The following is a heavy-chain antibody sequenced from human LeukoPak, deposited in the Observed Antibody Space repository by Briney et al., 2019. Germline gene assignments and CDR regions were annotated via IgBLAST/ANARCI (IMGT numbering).Heavy chain of an antibody. Sequence: PGGSLRLSCTASGFTFSTYDMHWVRQAPGKGLQWVTFIRYDGNSESYADSVKGRFIISRDNSKNTLYLQMNSLRAEDTALYFCGKDLTYTSQGGSDSWGQGTLVIVSS. CDR1: GFTFSTYD. CDR3: GKDLTYTSQGGSDS. J-gene: IGHJ4*02. D-gene: IGHD3-16*01. CDR2: IRYDGNSE. V-gene: IGHV3-30*02.